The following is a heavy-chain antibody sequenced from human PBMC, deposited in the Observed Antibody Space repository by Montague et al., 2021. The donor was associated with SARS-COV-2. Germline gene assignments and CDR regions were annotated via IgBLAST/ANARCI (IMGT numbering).Heavy chain of an antibody. D-gene: IGHD2-15*01. J-gene: IGHJ6*02. CDR3: ARSVRQIVVVVAATVENMDV. V-gene: IGHV3-74*01. CDR1: GFTFSSYW. Sequence: SRRLSLSASGFTFSSYWMHWVRQAPGKGLVWVSRINSDGSSTSYADPVKGRFTISRDNAKNTLYLQMNSLRAEDTAVYYCARSVRQIVVVVAATVENMDVWGQGTTVTVSS. CDR2: INSDGSST.